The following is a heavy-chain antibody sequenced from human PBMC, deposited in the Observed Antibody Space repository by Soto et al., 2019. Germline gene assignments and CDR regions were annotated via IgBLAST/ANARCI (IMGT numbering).Heavy chain of an antibody. J-gene: IGHJ6*02. CDR2: IYYRSKWFH. V-gene: IGHV6-1*01. CDR3: ARVHCSAGTCLDGLDF. Sequence: SQTLSLTCVLSGDSVSSNGACWNWIRQSPSRGLQWLGRIYYRSKWFHDYAASVESRMAINPDTSRNQFSLQLTYVTPEDTAVYYCARVHCSAGTCLDGLDFWGQGITVTVS. D-gene: IGHD2-15*01. CDR1: GDSVSSNGAC.